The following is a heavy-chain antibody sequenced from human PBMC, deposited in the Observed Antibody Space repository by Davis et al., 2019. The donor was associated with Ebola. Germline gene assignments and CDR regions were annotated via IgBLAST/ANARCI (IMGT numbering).Heavy chain of an antibody. J-gene: IGHJ5*02. CDR2: IKQDGSEK. Sequence: GESLKISCAASGFTFSSYGMHWVRQAPGKGLEWVANIKQDGSEKYYVDSVKGRFTISRDNAKNSLYLQMNSLRAEDTAVYYCARDLKGSYGSVNWFDPWGQGTLVTVSS. D-gene: IGHD3-10*01. CDR3: ARDLKGSYGSVNWFDP. V-gene: IGHV3-7*03. CDR1: GFTFSSYG.